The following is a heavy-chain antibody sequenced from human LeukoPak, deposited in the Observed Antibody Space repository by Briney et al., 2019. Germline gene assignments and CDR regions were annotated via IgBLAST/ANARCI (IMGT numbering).Heavy chain of an antibody. CDR2: TNPSGGST. V-gene: IGHV1-46*01. Sequence: ASVNVSCKASGYTFTSYYMHWVRQAPGQGLEWMGITNPSGGSTSYAQKFQGRVTMTRDTSTSTVYMELSSLRSEDTAVYYCARAPNHYYDSSGYRFDYWGQGTLVTVSS. J-gene: IGHJ4*02. CDR3: ARAPNHYYDSSGYRFDY. D-gene: IGHD3-22*01. CDR1: GYTFTSYY.